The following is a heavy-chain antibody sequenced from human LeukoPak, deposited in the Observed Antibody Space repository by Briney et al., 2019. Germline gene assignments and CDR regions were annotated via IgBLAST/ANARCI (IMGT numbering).Heavy chain of an antibody. CDR1: GYTFTDYY. CDR2: VDPEDGET. CDR3: ATWGPRVDYFDY. V-gene: IGHV1-69-2*01. D-gene: IGHD3-10*01. Sequence: ASVKVSCKVSGYTFTDYYMHWVQQAPGKGLEWMGLVDPEDGETIYAEKSQGRVTITADTSTDTAYMELSSLRSEDTAVYYCATWGPRVDYFDYWGQGTLVTVSS. J-gene: IGHJ4*02.